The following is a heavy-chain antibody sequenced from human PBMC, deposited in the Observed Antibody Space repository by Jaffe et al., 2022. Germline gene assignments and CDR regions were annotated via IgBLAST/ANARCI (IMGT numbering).Heavy chain of an antibody. CDR1: GGSFSGYY. V-gene: IGHV4-34*01. CDR2: INHSGST. CDR3: ARGRLYDYIWGSYRRQTFDY. J-gene: IGHJ4*02. D-gene: IGHD3-16*02. Sequence: QVQLQQWGAGLLKPSETLSLTCAVYGGSFSGYYWSWIRQPPGKGLEWIGEINHSGSTNYNPSLKSRVTISVDTSKNQFSLKLSSVTAADTAVYYCARGRLYDYIWGSYRRQTFDYWGQGTLVTVSS.